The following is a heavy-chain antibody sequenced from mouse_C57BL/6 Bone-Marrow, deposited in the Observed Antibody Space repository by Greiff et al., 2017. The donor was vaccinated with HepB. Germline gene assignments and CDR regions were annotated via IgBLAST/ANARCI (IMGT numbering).Heavy chain of an antibody. D-gene: IGHD1-1*01. CDR1: GYTFTDYY. CDR2: INPYNGGT. V-gene: IGHV1-19*01. Sequence: EVQLQQSGPVLVKPGASVKMSCKASGYTFTDYYMNWVKQSHGKSLEWIGVINPYNGGTSYNQKFKGKATLTVDKSSSTAYMELNSLTSEDSAVYYCARVRPLYGSSYDFDYWGQGTTLTVSS. CDR3: ARVRPLYGSSYDFDY. J-gene: IGHJ2*01.